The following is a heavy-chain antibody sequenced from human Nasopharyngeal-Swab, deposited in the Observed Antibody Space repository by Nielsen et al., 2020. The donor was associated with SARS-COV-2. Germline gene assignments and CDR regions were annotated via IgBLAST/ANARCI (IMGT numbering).Heavy chain of an antibody. J-gene: IGHJ4*02. CDR2: ISSSTI. CDR3: ARDLFKAVAGTSGDY. CDR1: GFTFSSYS. V-gene: IGHV3-48*04. Sequence: GGSLRLSCAASGFTFSSYSMNWVRQAPGKGLEWVSYISSSTIYYADSVKGRFTISRDNAKNSLYLQMNSLRAEDTAVYYCARDLFKAVAGTSGDYWGQGTLVTVSS. D-gene: IGHD6-19*01.